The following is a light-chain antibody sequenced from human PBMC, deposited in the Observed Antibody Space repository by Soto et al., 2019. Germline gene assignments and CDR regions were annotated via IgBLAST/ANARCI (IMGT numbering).Light chain of an antibody. CDR3: CSYAGSYSYV. Sequence: QSALTQARSVSGSPGQSVTVSCTGTNSDVGAYNYVSWYQHHPGKAPKLMIYDVNKRPSGVPDRFSGSKSGNTASLTISGLQAEDEADYYCCSYAGSYSYVFGVGTKLTVL. CDR1: NSDVGAYNY. J-gene: IGLJ1*01. V-gene: IGLV2-11*01. CDR2: DVN.